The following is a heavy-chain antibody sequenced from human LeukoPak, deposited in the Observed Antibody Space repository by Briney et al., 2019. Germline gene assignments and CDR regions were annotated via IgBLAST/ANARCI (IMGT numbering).Heavy chain of an antibody. D-gene: IGHD6-13*01. Sequence: PSETLSLTCTVSGGSISSGSYYWSWIRQPPGKGLEWIGEINHSGSTNYNPSLKSRVTISVDTSKNQFSLKLSSVTAADTAVYYCARGGGKQQLVRASRKFDYWGQGTLVTVSS. CDR3: ARGGGKQQLVRASRKFDY. J-gene: IGHJ4*02. CDR1: GGSISSGSYY. V-gene: IGHV4-39*07. CDR2: INHSGST.